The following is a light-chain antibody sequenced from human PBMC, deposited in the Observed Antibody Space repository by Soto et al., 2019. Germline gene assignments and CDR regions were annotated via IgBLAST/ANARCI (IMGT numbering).Light chain of an antibody. CDR1: SSDIGDYDY. V-gene: IGLV2-8*01. CDR3: SSYAGSSNYV. J-gene: IGLJ1*01. CDR2: GVG. Sequence: QSALTQPPSASGSPGQSVTISCTGTSSDIGDYDYVSWYQHHPGKAPKLMIFGVGKRPSGVTDRFSGSKSGNTASLTVSGLQAEDEADYYCSSYAGSSNYVFGTGTKLTVL.